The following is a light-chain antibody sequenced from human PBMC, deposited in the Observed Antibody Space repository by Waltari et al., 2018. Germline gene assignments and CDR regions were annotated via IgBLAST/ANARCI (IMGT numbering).Light chain of an antibody. V-gene: IGKV3-15*01. Sequence: EIVVTQSSATLSVSPGERATLSCRASQSVSSNLAWYQQKPGQAPRLLIYGASPRATGIPARFSGSGSGTEFTLTISSLQFEDFAVYYCQQYNNWPPTWTFGQGTKVEIK. CDR3: QQYNNWPPTWT. CDR1: QSVSSN. J-gene: IGKJ1*01. CDR2: GAS.